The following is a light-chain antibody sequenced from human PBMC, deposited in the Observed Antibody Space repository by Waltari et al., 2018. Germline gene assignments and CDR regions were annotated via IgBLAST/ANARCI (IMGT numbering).Light chain of an antibody. CDR2: GTS. CDR3: QQSGSSPWT. CDR1: HSVTY. Sequence: EIVLTQSPGTLSLSPGERATLSCRASHSVTYLAWYQQKPGQAPRLLIFGTSSRATDIPDRFSVSGSGTDFTLTISRLEPEDFAVYYCQQSGSSPWTFGQGTKVEIK. V-gene: IGKV3-20*01. J-gene: IGKJ1*01.